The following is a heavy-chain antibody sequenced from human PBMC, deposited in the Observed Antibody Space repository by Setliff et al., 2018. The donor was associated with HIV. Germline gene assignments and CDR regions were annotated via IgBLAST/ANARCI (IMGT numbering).Heavy chain of an antibody. CDR3: ARGLPPPLIMVRGVIRFGYMDI. J-gene: IGHJ6*03. D-gene: IGHD3-10*01. Sequence: SETLSLTCTVSGDSISSGGYYWSWIRQSPGKGLEWIVYIYYSGSSYYNPSLNSRVTISVDTSKNQFSLKLTSVTAADTAVYYCARGLPPPLIMVRGVIRFGYMDIWGKGTTVTVSS. CDR2: IYYSGSS. V-gene: IGHV4-31*03. CDR1: GDSISSGGYY.